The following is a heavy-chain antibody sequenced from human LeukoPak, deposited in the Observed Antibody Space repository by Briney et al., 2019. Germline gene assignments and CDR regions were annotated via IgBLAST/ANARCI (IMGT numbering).Heavy chain of an antibody. D-gene: IGHD3-22*01. CDR1: GFILSDNY. CDR2: ISSSGNTI. J-gene: IGHJ4*02. CDR3: AAADYYDSSGFDY. Sequence: SGGSLRLSCAASGFILSDNYLSWIRQAPGKGLEWVSYISSSGNTIYYADSAKGRFTISRDNAKNSLYLQMNSLRAEDTAVYYCAAADYYDSSGFDYWGQGTLVTVSS. V-gene: IGHV3-11*01.